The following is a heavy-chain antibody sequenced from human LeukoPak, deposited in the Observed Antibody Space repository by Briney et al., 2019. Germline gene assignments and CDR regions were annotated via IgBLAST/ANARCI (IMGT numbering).Heavy chain of an antibody. CDR1: YTXXXXG. CDR3: XXXXXXXXXXXWXXP. V-gene: IGHV1-18*01. Sequence: YTXXXXGISWVRQAPGXXRXWMGWISAYNGNTNXAQKLQGRVTITADXSTSXAYMELSSLRSEDTAVYYCXXXXXXXXXXXWXXPWXQGTLVTVSS. CDR2: ISAYNGNT. J-gene: IGHJ5*02.